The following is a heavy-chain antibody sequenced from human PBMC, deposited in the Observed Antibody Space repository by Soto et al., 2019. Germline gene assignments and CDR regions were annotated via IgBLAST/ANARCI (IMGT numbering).Heavy chain of an antibody. CDR2: MNPNSGNT. V-gene: IGHV1-8*01. CDR1: GYTFTSYD. Sequence: QVQLVQSGAEVKKPGASVKVSCKASGYTFTSYDINWVRQATGQGLEWMGWMNPNSGNTGYAQKFQGRVTMTRNTSICTGYMELNSLRSEDPAVYYCARERGSGWYVDYWGQGTLVTVSS. J-gene: IGHJ4*02. D-gene: IGHD6-19*01. CDR3: ARERGSGWYVDY.